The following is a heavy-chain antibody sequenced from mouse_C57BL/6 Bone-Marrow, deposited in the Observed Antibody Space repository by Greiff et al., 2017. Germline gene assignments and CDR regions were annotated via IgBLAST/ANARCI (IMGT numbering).Heavy chain of an antibody. Sequence: VQLQQSGAELVRPGASVKLSCTASGFNIKDDYMHWVKQRPEQGLEWIGWIDPENGDTAYASKFQGKATITADTSSNTAYLQLSSLTSEDTAVYYCTSSGSSYEAMDYWGQGTSVTVSS. CDR1: GFNIKDDY. CDR3: TSSGSSYEAMDY. J-gene: IGHJ4*01. V-gene: IGHV14-4*01. CDR2: IDPENGDT. D-gene: IGHD1-1*01.